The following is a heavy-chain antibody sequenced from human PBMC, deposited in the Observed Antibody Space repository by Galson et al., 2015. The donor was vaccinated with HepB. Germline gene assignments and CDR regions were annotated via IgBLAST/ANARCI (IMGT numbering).Heavy chain of an antibody. CDR2: IIPILGIA. CDR3: ARGGITVTTEGSYYYGMDV. V-gene: IGHV1-69*02. D-gene: IGHD4-17*01. J-gene: IGHJ6*02. Sequence: SVTVSCKASGGTFSSYTISWVRQAPGQGLEWMGRIIPILGIANYAQKLQGRVTITADKSTSTAYMELSSLRSEDTAVYYCARGGITVTTEGSYYYGMDVWGQGTTVTVSS. CDR1: GGTFSSYT.